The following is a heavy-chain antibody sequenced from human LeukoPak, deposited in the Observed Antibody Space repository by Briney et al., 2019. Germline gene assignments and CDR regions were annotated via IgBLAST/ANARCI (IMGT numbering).Heavy chain of an antibody. V-gene: IGHV4-34*01. CDR2: INHSGST. J-gene: IGHJ4*02. D-gene: IGHD6-19*01. CDR3: ARGPRSWSSGWHGY. CDR1: GGSFTGSY. Sequence: SQTLSLTCALYGGSFTGSYWSCIRQPPGKGLEWIGEINHSGSTNYKPSLKSRVTISVDTSKNQFCLKLSSVTTAYTPVNYCARGPRSWSSGWHGYWGQGNLVTDSS.